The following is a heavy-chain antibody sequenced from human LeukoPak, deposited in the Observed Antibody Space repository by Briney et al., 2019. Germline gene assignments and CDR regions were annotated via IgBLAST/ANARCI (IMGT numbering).Heavy chain of an antibody. CDR3: AKGSTVTAYRFDY. D-gene: IGHD4-17*01. CDR2: IRNDGSSK. V-gene: IGHV3-30*02. Sequence: GGSLRLSCAASGFSFSSYGMHWVRQAPGKGLEWVAFIRNDGSSKQYTDSVKGRFTISRDNSKNTLYLQINSLRAEDTAVYYCAKGSTVTAYRFDYWGQGTLVTVSS. CDR1: GFSFSSYG. J-gene: IGHJ4*02.